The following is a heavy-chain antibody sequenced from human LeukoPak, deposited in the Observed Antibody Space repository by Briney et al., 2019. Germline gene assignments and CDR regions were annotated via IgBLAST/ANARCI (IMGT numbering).Heavy chain of an antibody. D-gene: IGHD2-15*01. CDR1: GGSVSSGNYY. CDR3: ARALGYCSGGSCYGYYYGMDV. CDR2: IYYSGST. V-gene: IGHV4-61*01. J-gene: IGHJ6*02. Sequence: SETLSLTCTVSGGSVSSGNYYWSWIRQPPGKGLEWIGYIYYSGSTNYNPSLKSRVTISVDTSKNQFSLKLSSVTAADTAVYYCARALGYCSGGSCYGYYYGMDVWGQGTTVTVSS.